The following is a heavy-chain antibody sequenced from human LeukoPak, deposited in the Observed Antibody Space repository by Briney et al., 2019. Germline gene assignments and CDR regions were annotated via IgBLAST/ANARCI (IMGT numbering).Heavy chain of an antibody. CDR2: INHSGST. D-gene: IGHD5-12*01. CDR3: ARGLRSGYDLGY. J-gene: IGHJ4*02. CDR1: GGSFSGYY. V-gene: IGHV4-34*01. Sequence: PSETLSLTCAVYGGSFSGYYWSWIRQPPGKGLEWIGEINHSGSTNYNPSLKSRVTISVDTSKNQFSLKLSSVTAADTAVYYCARGLRSGYDLGYWGQGTLVTVSS.